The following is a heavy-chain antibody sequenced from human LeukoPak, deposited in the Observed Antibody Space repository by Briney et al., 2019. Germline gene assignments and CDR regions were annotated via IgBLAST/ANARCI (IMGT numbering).Heavy chain of an antibody. D-gene: IGHD3-10*01. CDR2: IRSKAYGGTT. CDR3: TRTTHYYGSGSLTMDV. J-gene: IGHJ6*03. Sequence: GGSLRLSCTASGFTFGDYAMSWVRQAPGKGLEWVGFIRSKAYGGTTEYAASVKGRFTISRDDSKSIAYLQMNSLKTEDTAVYYCTRTTHYYGSGSLTMDVWGKGTTVTISS. V-gene: IGHV3-49*04. CDR1: GFTFGDYA.